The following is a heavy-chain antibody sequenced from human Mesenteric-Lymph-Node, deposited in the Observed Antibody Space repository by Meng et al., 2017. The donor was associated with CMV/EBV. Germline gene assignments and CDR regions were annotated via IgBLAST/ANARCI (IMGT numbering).Heavy chain of an antibody. D-gene: IGHD4-11*01. CDR3: AKGGYNNYGYYYYGLDV. CDR2: ISESGGNT. J-gene: IGHJ6*02. V-gene: IGHV3-23*01. Sequence: GESLKISCAASGFRFSSYAMNWVRQAPGKGLECVSGISESGGNTNYADSVKGRFTISRDNSKNTLYLQMYSLRAEDTAVYYCAKGGYNNYGYYYYGLDVWGQGTTVTVSS. CDR1: GFRFSSYA.